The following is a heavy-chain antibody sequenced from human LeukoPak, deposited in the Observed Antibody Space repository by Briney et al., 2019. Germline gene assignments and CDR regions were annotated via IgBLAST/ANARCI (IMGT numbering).Heavy chain of an antibody. J-gene: IGHJ4*02. Sequence: PSETLSLTCTVSGGSISSYYWSWIRQPPGKGLEWIGSIYYSGSTYYNPSLKSRVTISVDTSKNQFSLKLSSVTAADTAVYYCARVGGRLVTACFDYWGQGTLVTVSS. CDR3: ARVGGRLVTACFDY. V-gene: IGHV4-59*12. D-gene: IGHD6-19*01. CDR2: IYYSGST. CDR1: GGSISSYY.